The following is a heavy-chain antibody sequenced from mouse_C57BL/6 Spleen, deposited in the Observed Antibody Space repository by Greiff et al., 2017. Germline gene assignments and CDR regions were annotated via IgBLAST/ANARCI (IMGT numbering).Heavy chain of an antibody. CDR1: GFTFSSYT. D-gene: IGHD1-1*01. V-gene: IGHV5-9*01. CDR2: ISGGGGNT. CDR3: ASPYYGSSYYAMDY. J-gene: IGHJ4*01. Sequence: EVQLQESGGGLVKPGGSLKLSCAASGFTFSSYTMSWVRQTPEKRLEWVATISGGGGNTYYPDSVKGRFTISRDNAKNTLYLQMSSLRSEDTALYYCASPYYGSSYYAMDYWGQGTSVTVSS.